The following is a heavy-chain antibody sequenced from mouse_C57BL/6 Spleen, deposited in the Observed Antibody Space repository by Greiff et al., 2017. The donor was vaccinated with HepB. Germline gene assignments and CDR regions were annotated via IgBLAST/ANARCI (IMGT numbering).Heavy chain of an antibody. Sequence: QVQLQQPGAELVRPGSSVKLSCKASGYTFTSYWMHWVKQRPIQGLEWIGNIDPSDSETHYNQKFKDKATLTVDKSSSTAYMQLSSLTSEDSAVYYCARSYYYGSRYEDDWYFDVWGTGTTVTVSS. J-gene: IGHJ1*03. CDR2: IDPSDSET. V-gene: IGHV1-52*01. CDR3: ARSYYYGSRYEDDWYFDV. D-gene: IGHD1-1*01. CDR1: GYTFTSYW.